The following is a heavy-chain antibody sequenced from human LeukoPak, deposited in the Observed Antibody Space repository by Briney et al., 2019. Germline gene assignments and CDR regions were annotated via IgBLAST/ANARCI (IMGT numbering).Heavy chain of an antibody. CDR3: ARGSTGSYVPGDFDY. V-gene: IGHV3-20*04. Sequence: GGSLRLSCAASGFTFDDYGMSWVRQAPGKGLEWVSGINWNGGSTGYADSVKGRFTISRDNAKNSLYLQMNSLRAEDTALYYCARGSTGSYVPGDFDYWDQGTLVTVSS. CDR2: INWNGGST. J-gene: IGHJ4*02. CDR1: GFTFDDYG. D-gene: IGHD1-26*01.